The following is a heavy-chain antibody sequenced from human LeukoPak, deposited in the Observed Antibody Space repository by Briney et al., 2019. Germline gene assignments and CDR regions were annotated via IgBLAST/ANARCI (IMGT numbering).Heavy chain of an antibody. J-gene: IGHJ4*02. CDR1: GYSISSGYY. CDR2: IYHSGST. CDR3: ARHLGGSSSDY. Sequence: SETLSLTCAVYGYSISSGYYWGWIRQPPGKGLEWIGSIYHSGSTYYNPSLKSRVTISVDTSKNQFSLKLSSVTAADTAVYYCARHLGGSSSDYWGQGTLVTVSS. D-gene: IGHD6-6*01. V-gene: IGHV4-38-2*01.